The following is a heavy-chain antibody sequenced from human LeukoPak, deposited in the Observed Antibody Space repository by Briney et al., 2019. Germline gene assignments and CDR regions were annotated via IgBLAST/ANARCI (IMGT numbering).Heavy chain of an antibody. CDR1: GGSISSYY. CDR3: ARELSGGYSSSWFDY. Sequence: PSETLSLTCTVSGGSISSYYWSWIRQPPGKGLEWIGYIYYSGSTNYNPSLKSRVTISVDTSKNQFSLKLSSVTAADTAVYYCARELSGGYSSSWFDYWGQGTLVAVSS. CDR2: IYYSGST. D-gene: IGHD6-13*01. V-gene: IGHV4-59*01. J-gene: IGHJ4*02.